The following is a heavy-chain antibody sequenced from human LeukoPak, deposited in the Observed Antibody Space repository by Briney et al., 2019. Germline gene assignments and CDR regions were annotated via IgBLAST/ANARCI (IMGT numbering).Heavy chain of an antibody. CDR1: GFTFSSYA. CDR3: ARIDFWMGMDV. J-gene: IGHJ6*04. Sequence: GGSLRLSCAASGFTFSSYAMSWVRQAPGKGLEWVANIKQDGSEKYYVDSVKGRFTISRDNAKSSLYLQMNSLRAEDTAVYYCARIDFWMGMDVWGKGTTVTVSS. V-gene: IGHV3-7*01. D-gene: IGHD3-3*01. CDR2: IKQDGSEK.